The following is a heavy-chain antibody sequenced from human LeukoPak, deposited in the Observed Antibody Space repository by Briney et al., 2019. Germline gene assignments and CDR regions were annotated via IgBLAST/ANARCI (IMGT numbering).Heavy chain of an antibody. CDR1: GYTFTGYY. CDR3: ARNPRYSGFSRAVADY. CDR2: INPNSGGT. Sequence: ASVKVSCKASGYTFTGYYMHWVRQAPGQGLEWMGRINPNSGGTNYAQKFQGRVTMTRDTSISTAYMELSRLRSDDTAVYYCARNPRYSGFSRAVADYWGQGTLVTVSS. V-gene: IGHV1-2*06. J-gene: IGHJ4*02. D-gene: IGHD6-13*01.